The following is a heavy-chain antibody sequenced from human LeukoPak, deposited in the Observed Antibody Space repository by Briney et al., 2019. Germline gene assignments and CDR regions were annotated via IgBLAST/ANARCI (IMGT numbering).Heavy chain of an antibody. V-gene: IGHV3-69-1*01. CDR2: IRSDGTI. J-gene: IGHJ3*02. CDR1: GFTSFDFP. D-gene: IGHD2/OR15-2a*01. Sequence: PGGSLRLSCEASGFTSFDFPMNWVRQAPGKGLEWVSHIRSDGTITYADSVKGRFTISRDDAKTSVYLQMNSLRDEDTAIHYCARDNIWAFDMWGQGTMVTVSS. CDR3: ARDNIWAFDM.